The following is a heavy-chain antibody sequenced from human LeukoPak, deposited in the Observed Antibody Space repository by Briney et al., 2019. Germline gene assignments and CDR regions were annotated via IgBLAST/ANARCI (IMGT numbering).Heavy chain of an antibody. CDR1: GLPFSHYA. D-gene: IGHD3-10*01. Sequence: PGGSRGLSCAASGLPFSHYAMNGVRQAPGKGLEWVSSITSSSGYIYYADSVKGRFTISRDNAKSSLFLQMNSLRAEDTAVYFCAREVRGLDYWGQGTLVTVSS. CDR2: ITSSSGYI. J-gene: IGHJ4*02. CDR3: AREVRGLDY. V-gene: IGHV3-21*01.